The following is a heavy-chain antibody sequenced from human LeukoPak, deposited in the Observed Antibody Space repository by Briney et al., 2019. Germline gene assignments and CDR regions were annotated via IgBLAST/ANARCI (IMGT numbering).Heavy chain of an antibody. J-gene: IGHJ4*02. Sequence: GGSLRLSCAASGFTFSNFAMSWVRQAPGKGLEWVSAISGSGGNTYYADSVKGRFTISRDNAKSTLYLQMNSLRAEDTALYYCAKDTLLLLYWGQGTLVTVSS. CDR1: GFTFSNFA. V-gene: IGHV3-23*01. CDR3: AKDTLLLLY. CDR2: ISGSGGNT. D-gene: IGHD3-22*01.